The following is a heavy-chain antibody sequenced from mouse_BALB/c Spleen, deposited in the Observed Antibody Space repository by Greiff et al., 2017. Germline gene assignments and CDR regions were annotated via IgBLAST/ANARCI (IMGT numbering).Heavy chain of an antibody. CDR3: ARRYGNYEDYAMDY. CDR2: ISSGGSYT. D-gene: IGHD2-10*02. CDR1: GFTFSSYG. J-gene: IGHJ4*01. Sequence: EVQRVESGGDLVKPGGSLKLSCAASGFTFSSYGMSWVRQTPDKMLEWVATISSGGSYTYYPDSVKGRFTISRDNAKNTLYLQMSSLKSEDTAMYYCARRYGNYEDYAMDYWGQGTSVTVSS. V-gene: IGHV5-6*01.